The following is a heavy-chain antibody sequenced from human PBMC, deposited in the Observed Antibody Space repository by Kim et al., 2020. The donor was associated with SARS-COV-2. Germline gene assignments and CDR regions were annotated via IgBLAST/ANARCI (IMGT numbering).Heavy chain of an antibody. CDR2: IGTAGDT. Sequence: GGSLRRSCAASGFTFSSYDMHWVRQATGKGLEWVSAIGTAGDTYYPGAVNGRFTISRGNAKNYLYLQMNSLRAGDTAVYYCARGFMESGSYYYYYYYMDV. D-gene: IGHD1-26*01. CDR1: GFTFSSYD. J-gene: IGHJ6*03. V-gene: IGHV3-13*01. CDR3: ARGFMESGSYYYYYYYMDV.